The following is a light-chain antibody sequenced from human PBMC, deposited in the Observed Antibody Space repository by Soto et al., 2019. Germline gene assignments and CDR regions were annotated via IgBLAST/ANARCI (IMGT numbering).Light chain of an antibody. V-gene: IGLV1-40*01. CDR1: SSNIGAGYD. Sequence: QSMLTQPPSVSGAPGQRVTISCTESSSNIGAGYDVHWYQQLPGTAPKLLIYGNSNRPSGVPDRFSGSKSGTSASLAITGLQAEDEADYYCQSYDSSLSGGVFGGGTQLTVL. J-gene: IGLJ3*02. CDR3: QSYDSSLSGGV. CDR2: GNS.